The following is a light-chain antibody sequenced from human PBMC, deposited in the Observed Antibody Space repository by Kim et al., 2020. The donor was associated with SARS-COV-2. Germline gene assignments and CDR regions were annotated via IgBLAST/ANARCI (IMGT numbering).Light chain of an antibody. CDR3: QSYNRDNVI. CDR2: EDD. J-gene: IGLJ2*01. V-gene: IGLV6-57*03. CDR1: SGGIDDNY. Sequence: GKPVTISCTRSSGGIDDNYVQWYQQRPGGVPTTVIYEDDQRPSGVSDRFSGSIDNSSNSASLTISGLRTEDEADYYCQSYNRDNVIFGGGTQLTVL.